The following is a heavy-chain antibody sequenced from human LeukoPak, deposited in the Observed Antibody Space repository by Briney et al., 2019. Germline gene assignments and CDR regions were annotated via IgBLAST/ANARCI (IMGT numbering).Heavy chain of an antibody. V-gene: IGHV3-7*01. CDR2: IKQDGSEK. CDR1: GFTFSSYW. D-gene: IGHD3-10*01. J-gene: IGHJ4*02. CDR3: ARSYYYGSGTPAHFDY. Sequence: PGGSLRLSCAASGFTFSSYWMSWVRQAPGKGLEWVANIKQDGSEKYYVDSVKGRFTISRDNSKNTLYLQMNSLRDEDTAVYYCARSYYYGSGTPAHFDYWGQGTLVTVSS.